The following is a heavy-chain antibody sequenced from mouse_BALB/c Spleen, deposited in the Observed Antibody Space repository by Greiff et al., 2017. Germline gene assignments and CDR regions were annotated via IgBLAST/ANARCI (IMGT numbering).Heavy chain of an antibody. V-gene: IGHV14-3*02. CDR3: ARESGNYWFDY. D-gene: IGHD2-1*01. Sequence: DVKLQESGAELVKPGASVKLSCTASGFNFKDSYMHWVQQRPEQGLEWIGRISPANGNTKYDPKFQGQATITADTSSNTAYLQISSLTSEDTAVYYCARESGNYWFDYWGQGTLVTVSS. CDR2: ISPANGNT. CDR1: GFNFKDSY. J-gene: IGHJ3*01.